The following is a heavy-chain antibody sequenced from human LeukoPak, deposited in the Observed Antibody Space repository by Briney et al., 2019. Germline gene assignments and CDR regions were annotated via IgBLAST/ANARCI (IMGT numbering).Heavy chain of an antibody. D-gene: IGHD2-2*01. Sequence: GGSLRLSCAASGFTFSSYSMSWVRQAPGKGLEWVSYISSVSTIYHADSVKGRFTISRDNAKNSLYLQMNSLRAEDTAVYYCAKDQSAAMGNWFDPWGQGTLVTVSS. CDR1: GFTFSSYS. CDR2: ISSVSTI. V-gene: IGHV3-48*01. J-gene: IGHJ5*02. CDR3: AKDQSAAMGNWFDP.